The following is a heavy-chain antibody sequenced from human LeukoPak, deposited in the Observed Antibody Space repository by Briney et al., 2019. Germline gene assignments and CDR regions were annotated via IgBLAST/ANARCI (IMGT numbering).Heavy chain of an antibody. J-gene: IGHJ3*02. CDR3: ARVADSSSWYSI. CDR2: ISSSSSTI. D-gene: IGHD6-13*01. V-gene: IGHV3-48*04. Sequence: PGGSLRLSCAASGFTFSSYSMNWVRQALGKGLEWVSYISSSSSTIYYADSVKGRFTISRDNAKNSLYLQMNSLRAEDTAVYYCARVADSSSWYSIWGQGTMVTVSS. CDR1: GFTFSSYS.